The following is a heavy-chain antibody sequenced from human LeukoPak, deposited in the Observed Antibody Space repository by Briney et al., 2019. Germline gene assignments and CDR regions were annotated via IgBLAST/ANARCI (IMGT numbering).Heavy chain of an antibody. V-gene: IGHV3-21*01. CDR2: ISSRSSYI. Sequence: GGSLRLSCAASGFTFSTYTMNWVRQAPGKGLEWVSSISSRSSYIFYAESLKGRFTISRDNAKNSLYLQMNSLGGEDTAVYYCAREGYSYGHDYWGQGTPVTVSS. J-gene: IGHJ4*02. D-gene: IGHD5-18*01. CDR1: GFTFSTYT. CDR3: AREGYSYGHDY.